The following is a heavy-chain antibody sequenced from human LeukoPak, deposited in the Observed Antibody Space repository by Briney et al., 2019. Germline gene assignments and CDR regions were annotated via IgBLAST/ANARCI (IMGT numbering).Heavy chain of an antibody. D-gene: IGHD3-22*01. CDR1: GFTFSSFS. CDR2: ITYRGGST. Sequence: GGSLRLSCSASGFTFSSFSMHWVRQAPGKGLEYVSSITYRGGSTYYADSVKGRFGISRDDSKNTLYLQMSSLRAEDTAFYYCVKRDAGGYYYYDSWGQGTLVTVSS. V-gene: IGHV3-64D*09. J-gene: IGHJ4*02. CDR3: VKRDAGGYYYYDS.